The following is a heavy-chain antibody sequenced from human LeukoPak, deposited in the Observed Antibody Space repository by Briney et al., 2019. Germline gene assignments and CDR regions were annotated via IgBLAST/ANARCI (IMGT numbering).Heavy chain of an antibody. Sequence: SETLSLTCAVYGGSFSGYYWSWIRQPPGKGLEWIGEINHSGSTNYNPSLKSRVTISVDTSKNQFSLKLSSVTAADTAVYYCAGPSMYRYYYYYYMDVWGKGTTVTVSS. CDR1: GGSFSGYY. J-gene: IGHJ6*03. CDR2: INHSGST. V-gene: IGHV4-34*01. D-gene: IGHD2-8*01. CDR3: AGPSMYRYYYYYYMDV.